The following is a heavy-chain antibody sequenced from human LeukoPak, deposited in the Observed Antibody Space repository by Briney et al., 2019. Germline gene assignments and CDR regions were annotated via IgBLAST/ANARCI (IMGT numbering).Heavy chain of an antibody. D-gene: IGHD6-6*01. CDR1: GGSFSGYY. Sequence: SETLSLTCAVYGGSFSGYYWGWIRQPPGKGLDWIGEINHSGSTNYTPSLKSRVTISVDTSKNQFSLKLSSVTAADTAVYYCARQSQNKAARRRGAFDIWGQGTMVTVSS. J-gene: IGHJ3*02. CDR2: INHSGST. V-gene: IGHV4-34*01. CDR3: ARQSQNKAARRRGAFDI.